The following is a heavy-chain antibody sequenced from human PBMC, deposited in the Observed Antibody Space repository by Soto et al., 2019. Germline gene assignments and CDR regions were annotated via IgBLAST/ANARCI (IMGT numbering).Heavy chain of an antibody. CDR1: GGSISSGDYF. Sequence: QVQLQESGPGLVKPSQTLSLTCTVSGGSISSGDYFWSWIRQSPGKGLEWIGYISSIGSTYYNPSLKSRVSVSRDKSTTRFSLKLSSVTTTDTDVYYCARGLVIRPYDDHGMAGWGQVTTVTVSS. D-gene: IGHD3-9*01. V-gene: IGHV4-30-4*01. CDR3: ARGLVIRPYDDHGMAG. CDR2: ISSIGST. J-gene: IGHJ6*02.